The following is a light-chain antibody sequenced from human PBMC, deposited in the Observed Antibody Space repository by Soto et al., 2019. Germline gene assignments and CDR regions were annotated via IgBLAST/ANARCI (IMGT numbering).Light chain of an antibody. CDR1: SSDVGGYNY. CDR3: ISYAGSNNLV. V-gene: IGLV2-8*01. Sequence: QSVLTQPPSASGSPGQSVTISCTGTSSDVGGYNYVSWYQQHPGKAPKLMIYEVSKRPSGVPDRFSGSKSGNTASLTVSGLHAEYEADYYCISYAGSNNLVFGGGTKLTVL. J-gene: IGLJ3*02. CDR2: EVS.